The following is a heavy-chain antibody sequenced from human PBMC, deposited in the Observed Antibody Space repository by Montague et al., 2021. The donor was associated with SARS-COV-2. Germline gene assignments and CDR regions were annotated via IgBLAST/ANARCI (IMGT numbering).Heavy chain of an antibody. CDR1: GFTFSRYE. CDR3: VREGSGWFFDY. Sequence: SLRLSCAASGFTFSRYEMNWVRQAPGKGLEWLSSISYSGGITNYXXSLRVRFTISRDFAKNSLYLQMNSLRAEDTAVYYCVREGSGWFFDYWGQGALVTVSS. V-gene: IGHV3-48*03. CDR2: ISYSGGIT. J-gene: IGHJ4*02. D-gene: IGHD2-15*01.